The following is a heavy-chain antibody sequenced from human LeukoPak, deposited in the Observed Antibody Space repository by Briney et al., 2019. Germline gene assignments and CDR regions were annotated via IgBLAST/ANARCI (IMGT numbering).Heavy chain of an antibody. D-gene: IGHD4-11*01. CDR1: GFTFSNYA. CDR2: ISSSGSST. J-gene: IGHJ4*02. V-gene: IGHV3-23*01. Sequence: GGSLRLSCAASGFTFSNYAMSWVRQAPGKGLEWVSTISSSGSSTYYADSVKGRFTISRDNSKNTLYLQMNSLRAEDTAVYYCARGRGYYSNYRFDYWGQGTLVTVSS. CDR3: ARGRGYYSNYRFDY.